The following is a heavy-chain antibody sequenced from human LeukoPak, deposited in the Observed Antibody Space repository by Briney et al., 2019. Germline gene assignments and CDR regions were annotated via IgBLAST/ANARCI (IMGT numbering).Heavy chain of an antibody. CDR2: IIPIFGTA. CDR1: GYTLTSFD. Sequence: GASVKVSCKASGYTLTSFDIIWVRQAPGQGLEWMGGIIPIFGTANYAQKFQGKVTITADKSTSTAYMEVSSLRSEDTAVYYCARTYCGGDCYSSRGWFDPWGQGTLVTVSS. CDR3: ARTYCGGDCYSSRGWFDP. V-gene: IGHV1-69*06. D-gene: IGHD2-21*02. J-gene: IGHJ5*02.